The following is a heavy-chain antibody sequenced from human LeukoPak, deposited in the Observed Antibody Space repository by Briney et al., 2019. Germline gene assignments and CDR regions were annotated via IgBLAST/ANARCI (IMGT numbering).Heavy chain of an antibody. CDR2: IIPRFGTA. J-gene: IGHJ4*02. CDR1: RGTFSSYA. V-gene: IGHV1-69*13. CDR3: AKASAMIVVVSKHFDY. D-gene: IGHD3-22*01. Sequence: SVKVSCKASRGTFSSYAISWVRQAPGQGLEWMGGIIPRFGTANYAQKFQGRVTITADESMSTAYMELSSLRSEDAAVYYCAKASAMIVVVSKHFDYWGQGTLVTVSS.